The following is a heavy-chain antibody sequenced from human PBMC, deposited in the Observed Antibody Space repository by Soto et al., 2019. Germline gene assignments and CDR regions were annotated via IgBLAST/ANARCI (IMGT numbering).Heavy chain of an antibody. V-gene: IGHV1-69*02. CDR3: AYCSSTSCYSVGWFDP. Sequence: QVQLVQSGAEVKKPGSSVKVSCKASXGTFSSYTISWVRQAPGQGLEWMGRIIPILGIANYAQKFQGRVTITADKSTSTAYMELSSLRSEDTAVYYCAYCSSTSCYSVGWFDPWGQGTLVTVSS. J-gene: IGHJ5*02. CDR2: IIPILGIA. CDR1: XGTFSSYT. D-gene: IGHD2-2*01.